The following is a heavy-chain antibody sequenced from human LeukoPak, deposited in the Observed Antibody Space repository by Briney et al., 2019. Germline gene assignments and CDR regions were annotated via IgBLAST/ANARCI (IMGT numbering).Heavy chain of an antibody. CDR3: ANGDCRGGRCSSGAY. Sequence: GGSQTLSCVASGCIFNTYGMHWVRQAPGKGLEWVAYTRDDGSKNWYGDSVKGRFTIFRDNSKNTLYLQMNSLRGEDTAVYYCANGDCRGGRCSSGAYWGQGTLVAVSS. V-gene: IGHV3-30*02. CDR1: GCIFNTYG. CDR2: TRDDGSKN. D-gene: IGHD2-15*01. J-gene: IGHJ4*02.